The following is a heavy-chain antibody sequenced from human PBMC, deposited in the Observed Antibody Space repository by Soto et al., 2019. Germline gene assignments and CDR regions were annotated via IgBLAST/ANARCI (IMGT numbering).Heavy chain of an antibody. CDR2: IYYSGST. D-gene: IGHD6-19*01. V-gene: IGHV4-39*01. CDR3: ARIAVPSGVYYYYYGMDV. Sequence: QLQLQESGPGLVKPSETLSLTCTVSGGSISSSSYYWGWIRQPPGKGLEWIGSIYYSGSTYYNPSLKSRVTISVDTSKNQFSLKLSSVTAADTAVYYCARIAVPSGVYYYYYGMDVWGQGTTVTVSS. CDR1: GGSISSSSYY. J-gene: IGHJ6*02.